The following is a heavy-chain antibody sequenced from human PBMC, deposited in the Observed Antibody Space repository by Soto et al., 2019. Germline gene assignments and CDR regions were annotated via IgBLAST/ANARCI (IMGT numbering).Heavy chain of an antibody. Sequence: QVQLQESGPGLVKPSETLSLTCTVSGGSISSYYWSWIRQPPGKGLEWIGYIYYSGSTNYNPSLRSRVTISVDTSKNQFSLKLSSVTAADTAVYYCARDCSGGRCYGWFDPWGQGTLVTVSS. J-gene: IGHJ5*02. CDR3: ARDCSGGRCYGWFDP. D-gene: IGHD2-15*01. V-gene: IGHV4-59*01. CDR2: IYYSGST. CDR1: GGSISSYY.